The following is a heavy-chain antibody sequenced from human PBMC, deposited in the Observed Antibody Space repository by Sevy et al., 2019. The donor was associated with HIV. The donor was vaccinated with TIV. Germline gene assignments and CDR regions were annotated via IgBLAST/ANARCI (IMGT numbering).Heavy chain of an antibody. D-gene: IGHD6-13*01. J-gene: IGHJ5*02. Sequence: SQTLSLTCAISGDSVSSNSAAWNWIRQSPSRGLEWLGRTYYMPKWYKDYAESVKSRIIISPDTSKNQFSLQLNSVTPDDTAVYYCARDFGLLHSSINWFDPWGQGTLVTVSS. CDR1: GDSVSSNSAA. V-gene: IGHV6-1*01. CDR3: ARDFGLLHSSINWFDP. CDR2: TYYMPKWYK.